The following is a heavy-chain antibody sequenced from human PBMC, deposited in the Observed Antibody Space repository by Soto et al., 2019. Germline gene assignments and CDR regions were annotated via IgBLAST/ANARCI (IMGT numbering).Heavy chain of an antibody. CDR3: ARPLSPVARYWYFDL. J-gene: IGHJ2*01. CDR1: GGSISSSSYY. V-gene: IGHV4-39*01. CDR2: IYYSGST. Sequence: QLQLQESGPGLVKPSETLSLTCTVSGGSISSSSYYWGWIRQPPGKGLEWIGSIYYSGSTYYNPSLKSRVTISVDTSKNLFSLKLSSVTAADTAVYYCARPLSPVARYWYFDLWGRGTLVTVSS. D-gene: IGHD6-19*01.